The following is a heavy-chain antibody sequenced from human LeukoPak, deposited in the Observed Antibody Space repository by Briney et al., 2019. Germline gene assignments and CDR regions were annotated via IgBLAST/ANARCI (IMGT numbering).Heavy chain of an antibody. D-gene: IGHD3-10*01. J-gene: IGHJ4*02. Sequence: SETLSLTCTVSGGSISSSSYYWGWIRQPPGKGLEWIGSIYYSGSTYYNPSLKSRVTISVDTSKNQFSLKLSSETAADTAVYYCARESRGVDYWGQGTLVTVSS. CDR2: IYYSGST. CDR1: GGSISSSSYY. CDR3: ARESRGVDY. V-gene: IGHV4-39*07.